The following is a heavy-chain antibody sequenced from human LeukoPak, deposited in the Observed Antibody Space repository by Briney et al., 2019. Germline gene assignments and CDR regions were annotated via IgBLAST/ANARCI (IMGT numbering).Heavy chain of an antibody. CDR1: GGTFSSYA. Sequence: ASVKVSCKASGGTFSSYAISWVRLAPGQGREWMGRIIPIFGTANYAQKFQGRVTVTTDESTSTAYMELSSLRSEDTAVYYCARYYYDSSGYLDYWGQGTLVTVSS. V-gene: IGHV1-69*05. CDR3: ARYYYDSSGYLDY. CDR2: IIPIFGTA. D-gene: IGHD3-22*01. J-gene: IGHJ4*02.